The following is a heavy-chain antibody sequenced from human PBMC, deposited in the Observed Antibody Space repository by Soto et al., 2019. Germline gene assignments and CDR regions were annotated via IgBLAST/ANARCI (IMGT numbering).Heavy chain of an antibody. D-gene: IGHD3-10*01. CDR1: GFSCSNYA. J-gene: IGHJ4*02. Sequence: EVQLLESGGGLVQPGGSLRLACAASGFSCSNYAMSWVRQGPGKGLEWVSGISISGGNTYYADSVKGRFTISRDNSKNTLYLQMNNLRVEDTAVYYCADGGEWAFNFVYWGQGTLVTVSS. CDR2: ISISGGNT. V-gene: IGHV3-23*01. CDR3: ADGGEWAFNFVY.